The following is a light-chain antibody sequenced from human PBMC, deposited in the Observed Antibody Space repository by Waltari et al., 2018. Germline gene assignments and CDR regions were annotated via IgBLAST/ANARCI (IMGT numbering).Light chain of an antibody. Sequence: QSVLTQPPSASGTPGQRVTISCSGSSSNIGSNYVYWYQQLPGTAPKLLIYRNNQRPSGGPDRFSGSKSGTSASLAISGLRSEDEADYYCAAWDASLSGPVFGGGTKLTVL. CDR2: RNN. J-gene: IGLJ2*01. CDR1: SSNIGSNY. CDR3: AAWDASLSGPV. V-gene: IGLV1-47*01.